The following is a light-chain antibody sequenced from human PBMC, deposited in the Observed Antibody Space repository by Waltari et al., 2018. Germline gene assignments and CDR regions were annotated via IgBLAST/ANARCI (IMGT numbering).Light chain of an antibody. J-gene: IGLJ1*01. CDR1: RHSGNQE. CDR3: GADHGSGTNFVYV. Sequence: QPWVTHPPSSSPSLGASGTPTWPRSRHSGNQEVAWYQQSPGKGPRFVMRVGTGGIVVSKGDGIPDRFSVLGSGLNRYLTIKNIQEEDESDYHCGADHGSGTNFVYVFGTGTKVTVL. V-gene: IGLV9-49*01. CDR2: VGTGGIVV.